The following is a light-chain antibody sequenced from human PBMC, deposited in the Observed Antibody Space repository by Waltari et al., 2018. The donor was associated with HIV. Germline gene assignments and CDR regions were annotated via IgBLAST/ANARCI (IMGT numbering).Light chain of an antibody. Sequence: QSVLTQPPSAPGTPGQGVIISCSWNDPNLRATLVPRYTQPPRSAPTLIIYNDIKRPSGVPERFSGSKVGTSAALAIGGLQSEDEADYYCATWDNSLSGSIVFGGGTRVTV. CDR2: NDI. CDR3: ATWDNSLSGSIV. J-gene: IGLJ2*01. CDR1: DPNLRATL. V-gene: IGLV1-44*01.